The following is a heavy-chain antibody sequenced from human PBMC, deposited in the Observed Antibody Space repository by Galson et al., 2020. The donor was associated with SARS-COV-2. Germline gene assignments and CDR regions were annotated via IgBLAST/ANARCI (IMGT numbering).Heavy chain of an antibody. CDR1: GGSISSGGYY. D-gene: IGHD3-3*01. CDR3: ARLPSSIFGVVIQGFDY. Sequence: SETLSLTCTVSGGSISSGGYYWSWIRQHPGKGLEWIGYIYYSGSTYYNPSLKSRVTISVDTSKNQFSLKLSSVTAADTAVYYCARLPSSIFGVVIQGFDYWGQGTLVTVSS. V-gene: IGHV4-31*03. J-gene: IGHJ4*02. CDR2: IYYSGST.